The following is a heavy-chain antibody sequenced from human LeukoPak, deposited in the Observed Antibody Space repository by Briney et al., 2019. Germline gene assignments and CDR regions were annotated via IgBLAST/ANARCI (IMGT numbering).Heavy chain of an antibody. D-gene: IGHD6-19*01. CDR2: IYSGGST. Sequence: GGSLRLSCAASGFTVSSNYMSWVRQAPGKGLEWVSVIYSGGSTYYADSVKGRFTISRDNSKNTLYLQMNSLRAEDTAVYYCARDFRGSGWYSVPWSGMDVWGQGTTVTVSS. J-gene: IGHJ6*02. CDR1: GFTVSSNY. CDR3: ARDFRGSGWYSVPWSGMDV. V-gene: IGHV3-53*01.